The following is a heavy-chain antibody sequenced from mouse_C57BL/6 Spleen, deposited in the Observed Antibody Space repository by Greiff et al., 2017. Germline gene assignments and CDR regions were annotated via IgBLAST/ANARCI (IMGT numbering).Heavy chain of an antibody. CDR2: IYPGDGDT. J-gene: IGHJ4*01. CDR3: ARGWGYYYGSSLYAMDY. V-gene: IGHV1-82*01. CDR1: GYAFSSSW. D-gene: IGHD1-1*01. Sequence: QVQLKESGPELVKPGASVKISCKASGYAFSSSWMNWVKQRPGKGLEWIGRIYPGDGDTNYNGKFKGKATLTADNSSSTAYMQLSSLTSEDSAVYFCARGWGYYYGSSLYAMDYWGQGTSGTVSS.